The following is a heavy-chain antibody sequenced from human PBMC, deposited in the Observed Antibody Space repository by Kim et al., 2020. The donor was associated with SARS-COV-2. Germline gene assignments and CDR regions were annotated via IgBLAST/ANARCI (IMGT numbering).Heavy chain of an antibody. CDR2: ISSSSSYI. CDR3: ARDLPSSSWSGAGAFDI. J-gene: IGHJ3*02. Sequence: GGSLRLSCAASGFTFSSYSMNWVRQAPGKGLEWVSSISSSSSYIYYADSVKGRFTISRDNAKNSLYLQMNSLRAEDTAVYYCARDLPSSSWSGAGAFDIWGQGTMVTVSS. V-gene: IGHV3-21*01. D-gene: IGHD6-13*01. CDR1: GFTFSSYS.